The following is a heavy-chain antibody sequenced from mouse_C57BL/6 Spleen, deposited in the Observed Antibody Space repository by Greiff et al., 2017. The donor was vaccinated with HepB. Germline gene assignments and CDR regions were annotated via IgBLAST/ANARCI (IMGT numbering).Heavy chain of an antibody. J-gene: IGHJ1*03. CDR3: ARRTYYGNYCWYFDV. CDR2: IYPGDGDT. CDR1: GYAFSSYW. Sequence: QVQLQQSGAELVKPGASVKISCKASGYAFSSYWMNWVKQRPGKGLEWIGQIYPGDGDTNYNGKFKGKATLTADKSSSTAYMQLSSLTSEDSAVYFCARRTYYGNYCWYFDVWGTGTTVTVSS. D-gene: IGHD2-10*01. V-gene: IGHV1-80*01.